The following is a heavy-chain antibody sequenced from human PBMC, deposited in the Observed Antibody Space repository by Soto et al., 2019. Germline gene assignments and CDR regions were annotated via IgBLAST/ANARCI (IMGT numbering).Heavy chain of an antibody. Sequence: PSETLSLTCTVSGGSISSSSYYWGWIRQPPGKGLEWIGSIYYSGSTYYNPSLKSRVTISVDTSKNQFSLKLSSVTAADTAVHYCARVHYYDILTGFEAWFDPWGQGTLVTVSS. V-gene: IGHV4-39*01. J-gene: IGHJ5*02. CDR1: GGSISSSSYY. CDR3: ARVHYYDILTGFEAWFDP. D-gene: IGHD3-9*01. CDR2: IYYSGST.